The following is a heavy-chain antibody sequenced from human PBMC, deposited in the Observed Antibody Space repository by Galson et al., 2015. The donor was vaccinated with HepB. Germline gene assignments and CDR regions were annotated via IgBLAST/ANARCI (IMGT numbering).Heavy chain of an antibody. Sequence: SVKVSCKASGYTFTGYYMHWVRQAPGQGLEWMGWINPNSGGTNYAQKFQGWVTMTRDTSISTAYMELSRLRSDDTAVYYCARAEIGVPAANGRDYYGMDVWGQGTTVTVSS. V-gene: IGHV1-2*04. CDR3: ARAEIGVPAANGRDYYGMDV. CDR1: GYTFTGYY. J-gene: IGHJ6*02. D-gene: IGHD2-2*01. CDR2: INPNSGGT.